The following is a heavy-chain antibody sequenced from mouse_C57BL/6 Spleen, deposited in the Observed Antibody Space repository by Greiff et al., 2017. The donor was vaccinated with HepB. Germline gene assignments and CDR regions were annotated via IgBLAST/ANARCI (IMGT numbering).Heavy chain of an antibody. V-gene: IGHV5-17*01. CDR2: ISSGSSTI. CDR3: ARTYYSGYFDV. CDR1: GFTFSDYG. D-gene: IGHD1-1*01. Sequence: EVQVVESGGGLVKPGGSLKLSCAASGFTFSDYGMHWVRQAPEKGLEWVAYISSGSSTIYYADTVKGRFTISRDNAKNTLFLQMTSLRSEDTAMYYCARTYYSGYFDVWGTGTTVTVSS. J-gene: IGHJ1*03.